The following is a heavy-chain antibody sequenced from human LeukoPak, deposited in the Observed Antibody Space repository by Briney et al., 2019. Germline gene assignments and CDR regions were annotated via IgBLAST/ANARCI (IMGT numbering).Heavy chain of an antibody. CDR3: ARVNVGAPEYYFDY. Sequence: SETLSLTCTVSGYSISSGYYWGWIRQPPGKGLEWIGYIYYSGGTNYNPSLKSRVTISVDTSKNQFSLKLSSVTAADTAVYYCARVNVGAPEYYFDYWGQGTLVTVSS. CDR2: IYYSGGT. J-gene: IGHJ4*02. CDR1: GYSISSGYY. D-gene: IGHD1-26*01. V-gene: IGHV4-38-2*02.